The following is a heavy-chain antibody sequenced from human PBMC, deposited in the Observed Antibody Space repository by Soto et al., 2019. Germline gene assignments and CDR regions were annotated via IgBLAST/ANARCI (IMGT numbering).Heavy chain of an antibody. V-gene: IGHV4-39*01. J-gene: IGHJ4*02. CDR3: ARRVTRPERFDF. Sequence: QLQLQESGPGLVKPSETLSLTCIVSGGSISRTTDYWGWIRQHPGKGLEWIGNIYYSGNTFYNPSLQSRVPISVDTSKNQFSLKLTSATAADTAVYYCARRVTRPERFDFWGQGALVTVSS. CDR1: GGSISRTTDY. D-gene: IGHD4-4*01. CDR2: IYYSGNT.